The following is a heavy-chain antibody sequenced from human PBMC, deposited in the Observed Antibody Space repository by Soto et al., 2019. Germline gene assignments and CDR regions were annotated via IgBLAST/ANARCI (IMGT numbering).Heavy chain of an antibody. CDR1: GYSFTSYW. D-gene: IGHD6-6*01. Sequence: GESLKISCKGSGYSFTSYWISWVRQMPGKGLEWMGRIDPSDSYTNYSPSFQGHVTISADKSISTAYLQWSSLKASDTAMYYCARHGNRRYSSSTHYYYGMDVWGQGTTVTVSS. V-gene: IGHV5-10-1*01. J-gene: IGHJ6*02. CDR3: ARHGNRRYSSSTHYYYGMDV. CDR2: IDPSDSYT.